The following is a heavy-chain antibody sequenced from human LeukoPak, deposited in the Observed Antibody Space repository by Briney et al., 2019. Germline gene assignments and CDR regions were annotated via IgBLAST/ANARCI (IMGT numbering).Heavy chain of an antibody. J-gene: IGHJ6*03. CDR3: ARAGLTVYYYYYYMDV. CDR2: INHSGST. D-gene: IGHD4-11*01. Sequence: SETLSLTCAVYGGSFSGYYWSWIRLPPGKGLEWIGEINHSGSTNYNPSLKSRVTISVDTSKNQFSLKLSSVTAADTAVYYCARAGLTVYYYYYYMDVWGKGTTVTVSS. CDR1: GGSFSGYY. V-gene: IGHV4-34*01.